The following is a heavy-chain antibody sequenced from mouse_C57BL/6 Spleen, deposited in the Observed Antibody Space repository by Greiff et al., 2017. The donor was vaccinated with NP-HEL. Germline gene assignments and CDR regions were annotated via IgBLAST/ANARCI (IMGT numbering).Heavy chain of an antibody. J-gene: IGHJ3*01. CDR2: INPYNGGT. Sequence: EVQLQQSGPVLVKPGASVKMSCKASGYTFTDYYMNWVKQSHGKSLERIGVINPYNGGTSYNQTFKGKATLTVDKSSSTAYMELNSLTSEDSAVYYWARERMCDDGEGLAYLGQLALVKVAA. V-gene: IGHV1-19*01. D-gene: IGHD1-2*01. CDR1: GYTFTDYY. CDR3: ARERMCDDGEGLAY.